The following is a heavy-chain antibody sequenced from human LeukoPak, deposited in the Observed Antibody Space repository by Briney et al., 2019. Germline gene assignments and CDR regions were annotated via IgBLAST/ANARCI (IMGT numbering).Heavy chain of an antibody. CDR3: ARCLRYYDSSGYFHRAFDI. J-gene: IGHJ3*02. D-gene: IGHD3-22*01. CDR1: GGSINSDY. Sequence: SETLSLTCSVSGGSINSDYWNWIRQPPGKGLEWIGYIYHSGSTNYNPSLKSRVTISVDTSKNQFSLKLSSVTAADTAVYYCARCLRYYDSSGYFHRAFDIWGQGTMVTVSS. CDR2: IYHSGST. V-gene: IGHV4-59*01.